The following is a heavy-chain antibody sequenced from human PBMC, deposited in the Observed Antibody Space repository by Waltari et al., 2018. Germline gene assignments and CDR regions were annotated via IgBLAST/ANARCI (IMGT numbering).Heavy chain of an antibody. CDR1: GFPFSAFY. V-gene: IGHV3-11*01. D-gene: IGHD1-26*01. CDR3: ATELVVWETLHGFEN. J-gene: IGHJ4*02. CDR2: VSVASTTK. Sequence: QVQLVEYGGGLVRPGGSLRLPCAASGFPFSAFYMSWIRQAPGKGPEVLAYVSVASTTKYYADSVKGRFTISRDNTKNVVYLELTGLTGEDTAIYYCATELVVWETLHGFENWGQGTPVTVSS.